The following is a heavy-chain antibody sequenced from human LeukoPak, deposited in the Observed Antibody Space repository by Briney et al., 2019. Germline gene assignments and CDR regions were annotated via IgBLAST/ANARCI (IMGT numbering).Heavy chain of an antibody. J-gene: IGHJ4*02. Sequence: SETLSLTCTVSGFTISSNSWSWNRQPQGKGRKGIGNIYYSGGTNYNPSLKSRVTISVDMAKNQFSLKLSSVTAADTAVYYCATHPPKVCTGGSCTDYWGQGTLVTVSS. V-gene: IGHV4-59*01. CDR2: IYYSGGT. CDR1: GFTISSNS. D-gene: IGHD2-15*01. CDR3: ATHPPKVCTGGSCTDY.